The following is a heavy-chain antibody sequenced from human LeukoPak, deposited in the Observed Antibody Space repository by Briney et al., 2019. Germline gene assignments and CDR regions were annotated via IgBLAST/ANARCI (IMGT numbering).Heavy chain of an antibody. CDR3: VRREDEGAFNI. D-gene: IGHD1-26*01. CDR1: GYSFISYW. J-gene: IGHJ3*02. CDR2: VYPSDSDT. Sequence: GESLRISCKVSGYSFISYWIGWVRQMPGKGLEWMGIVYPSDSDTRYSPSFQGQVTISADKSITTAHLQWSSLKASDTAMYYCVRREDEGAFNIWGQGTMVTVSS. V-gene: IGHV5-51*01.